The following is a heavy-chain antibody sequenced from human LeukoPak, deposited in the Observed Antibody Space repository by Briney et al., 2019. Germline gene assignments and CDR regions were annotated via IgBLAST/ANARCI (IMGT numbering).Heavy chain of an antibody. J-gene: IGHJ4*02. Sequence: GESLKISCQGFGFSFSRYWIGWVRQMPGRGLEWMGIIYCGDSDTRYSPSFQGQVTISADKSISTAYLQWSSLKASDTAMYYCALVATGELYYFDYWGQGTLVTVSS. CDR3: ALVATGELYYFDY. CDR2: IYCGDSDT. V-gene: IGHV5-51*01. D-gene: IGHD5-12*01. CDR1: GFSFSRYW.